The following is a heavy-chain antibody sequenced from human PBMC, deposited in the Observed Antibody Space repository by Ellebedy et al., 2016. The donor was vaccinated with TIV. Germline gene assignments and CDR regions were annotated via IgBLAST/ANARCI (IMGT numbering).Heavy chain of an antibody. CDR2: IFNSGST. CDR1: GRSISSNY. D-gene: IGHD2-2*01. V-gene: IGHV4-59*01. J-gene: IGHJ4*02. Sequence: GSLRLSXTASGRSISSNYCSWIRQSPGKGLEWMGYIFNSGSTNYNPTLKSRLAISINTSKNQFSLKLSSVTAADTAVYYCATGGGSNTSLPFDYWGQGALVTVSS. CDR3: ATGGGSNTSLPFDY.